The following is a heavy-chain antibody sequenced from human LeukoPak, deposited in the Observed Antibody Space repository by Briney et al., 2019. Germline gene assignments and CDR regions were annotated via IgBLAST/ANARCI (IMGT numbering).Heavy chain of an antibody. CDR3: AKDGGEGQKSSYSYVDY. Sequence: PGGSLRLSCAASGFTFSSYAMGWVRQAPGKGLEWVSSISDDGDRTYYAGSVKGRFTISGDNSKNTLNLQMSSLRAEDTAVFYCAKDGGEGQKSSYSYVDYWGQGNLVTVSS. CDR2: ISDDGDRT. CDR1: GFTFSSYA. J-gene: IGHJ4*02. D-gene: IGHD3-16*01. V-gene: IGHV3-23*01.